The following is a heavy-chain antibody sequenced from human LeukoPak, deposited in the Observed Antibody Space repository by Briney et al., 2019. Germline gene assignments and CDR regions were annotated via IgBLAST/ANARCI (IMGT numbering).Heavy chain of an antibody. CDR1: GGSISSGGYY. V-gene: IGHV4-31*03. J-gene: IGHJ3*02. Sequence: PSQTLSLTCTVSGGSISSGGYYWSWIRQHPGKGLEWIGYIYYSGSTYYNPSLKSRVTISVDTSKNQFSLKLSSVTAADTAVYYCARDRWASSGWYNAFDIWGQGTMVTVSS. CDR2: IYYSGST. D-gene: IGHD6-19*01. CDR3: ARDRWASSGWYNAFDI.